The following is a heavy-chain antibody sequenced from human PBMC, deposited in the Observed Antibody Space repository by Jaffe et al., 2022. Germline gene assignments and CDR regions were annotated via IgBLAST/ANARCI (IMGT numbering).Heavy chain of an antibody. J-gene: IGHJ4*02. Sequence: QVQLQESGPGLVKPSETLSLTCAVSGYSISSGYYWGWIRQPPGKGLEWIGSIYHSGSTYYNPSLKSRVTISVDTSKNQFSLKLSSVTAADTAVYYCARSPEGRVVGATHFDYWGQGTLVTVSS. D-gene: IGHD1-26*01. CDR3: ARSPEGRVVGATHFDY. CDR2: IYHSGST. CDR1: GYSISSGYY. V-gene: IGHV4-38-2*01.